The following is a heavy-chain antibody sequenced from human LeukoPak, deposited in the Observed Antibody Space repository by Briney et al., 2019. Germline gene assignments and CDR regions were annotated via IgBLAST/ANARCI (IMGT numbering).Heavy chain of an antibody. CDR3: ASPGGRGCSSTSCEGYAFDI. CDR1: GFTFSSCS. V-gene: IGHV3-21*01. CDR2: ISSSSSYI. Sequence: GGSPRLSCAASGFTFSSCSMNWVRQAPGKGLEWVSSISSSSSYIYYADSVKGRFTISRDNAKNSLYLQMNSLRAEDTAVYYCASPGGRGCSSTSCEGYAFDIWGQGTMVTVSS. J-gene: IGHJ3*02. D-gene: IGHD2-2*01.